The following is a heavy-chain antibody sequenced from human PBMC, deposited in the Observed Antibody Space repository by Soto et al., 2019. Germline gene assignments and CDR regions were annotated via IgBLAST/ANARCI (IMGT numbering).Heavy chain of an antibody. Sequence: ASVTVSCKVSGSRFSKYVISWVRQAPGHGLEWLGRIIPIFNSTKYAQSFQGRVTITADKSTSTASLELSSLRSDDTAVYYCAREGRGKKAGYNGLVSLGYWGQGTLVTVSS. CDR2: IIPIFNST. CDR1: GSRFSKYV. J-gene: IGHJ4*02. V-gene: IGHV1-69*06. CDR3: AREGRGKKAGYNGLVSLGY. D-gene: IGHD2-2*02.